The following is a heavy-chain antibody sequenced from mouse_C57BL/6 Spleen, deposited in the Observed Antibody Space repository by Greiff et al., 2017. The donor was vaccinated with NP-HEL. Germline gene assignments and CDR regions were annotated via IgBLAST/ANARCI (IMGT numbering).Heavy chain of an antibody. CDR3: ARSSYSNHHWYFDV. CDR1: GYAFSSYW. D-gene: IGHD2-5*01. J-gene: IGHJ1*03. CDR2: IYPGDGDT. V-gene: IGHV1-80*01. Sequence: QVQLKESGAELVKPGASVKISCKASGYAFSSYWMNWVKQRPGKGLEWIGQIYPGDGDTNYNGKFKGKATLTADKSSSTAYMQLSSLTSEDSAVYFCARSSYSNHHWYFDVWGTGTTVTVSS.